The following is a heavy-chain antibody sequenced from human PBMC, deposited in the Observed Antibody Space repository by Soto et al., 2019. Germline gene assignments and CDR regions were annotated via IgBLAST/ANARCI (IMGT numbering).Heavy chain of an antibody. V-gene: IGHV1-18*01. D-gene: IGHD2-15*01. CDR2: ISAYNGNT. J-gene: IGHJ5*02. CDR1: GYTFTSYG. Sequence: ASVKVSCKASGYTFTSYGISWVRQAPGQGLEWMGWISAYNGNTNYAQKLQGRVTMTTDTSTSTAYMELRSLRSDDTAVYYCARVEDIVVVEAASCEGSVWFDPWGQGTLVTVSS. CDR3: ARVEDIVVVEAASCEGSVWFDP.